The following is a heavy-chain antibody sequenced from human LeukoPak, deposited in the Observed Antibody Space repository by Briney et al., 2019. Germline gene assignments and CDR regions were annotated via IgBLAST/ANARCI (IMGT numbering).Heavy chain of an antibody. V-gene: IGHV4-4*02. Sequence: KPSGTLSLTCAVSGASISSYNCWGWVRQSPGKVLEWIGEIYRSGITNYNPSLKSRVTISVDKSKNQFSLKLNSVTAADTVVYYCARGASTVTGYFDYWGQGTLVTVSS. CDR2: IYRSGIT. CDR1: GASISSYNC. CDR3: ARGASTVTGYFDY. D-gene: IGHD4-17*01. J-gene: IGHJ4*02.